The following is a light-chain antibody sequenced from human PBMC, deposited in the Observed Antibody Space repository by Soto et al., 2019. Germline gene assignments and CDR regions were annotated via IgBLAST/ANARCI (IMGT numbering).Light chain of an antibody. CDR2: GAS. Sequence: IVLPQSPGTLSLSPGERATLSCRASQSVNSIYLAWYQQKPGQAPRLLIYGASSRATGIPGRFSGSGSGTDFTLTISGLEPGDFAVYYCQQRSSFGQGTRLEIK. CDR3: QQRSS. V-gene: IGKV3D-20*02. J-gene: IGKJ5*01. CDR1: QSVNSIY.